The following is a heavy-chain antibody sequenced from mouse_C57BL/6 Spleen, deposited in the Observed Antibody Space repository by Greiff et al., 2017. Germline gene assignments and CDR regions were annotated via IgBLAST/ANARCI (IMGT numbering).Heavy chain of an antibody. CDR2: INPNNGGT. J-gene: IGHJ3*01. CDR3: ARRGDGGFAY. Sequence: DVQLVESGPELVKPGASVKMSCKASGYTFTDYNMHWVKQSHGKSLEWIGYINPNNGGTSYNQKFKGKATLTVNKSSSTAYMELRSLTSEDSAVYYCARRGDGGFAYWGQGTLVTVSA. V-gene: IGHV1-22*01. CDR1: GYTFTDYN.